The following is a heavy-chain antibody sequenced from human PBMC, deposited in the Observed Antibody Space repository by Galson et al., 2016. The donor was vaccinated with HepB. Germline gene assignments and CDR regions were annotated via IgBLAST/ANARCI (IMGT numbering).Heavy chain of an antibody. Sequence: SETLSLTCTVSGGSISSSRYYWGWIRQPPGKGLEWIGTVYYSGSTYYNPSLKSRVTISVDTSKNQFSLKLSSVTAADTAVYYCARDPIQLWRYYFDYWGQGTLVTVSS. D-gene: IGHD5-18*01. J-gene: IGHJ4*02. V-gene: IGHV4-39*07. CDR3: ARDPIQLWRYYFDY. CDR1: GGSISSSRYY. CDR2: VYYSGST.